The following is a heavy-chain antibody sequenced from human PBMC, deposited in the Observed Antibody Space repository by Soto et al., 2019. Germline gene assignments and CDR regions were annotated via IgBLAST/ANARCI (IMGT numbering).Heavy chain of an antibody. CDR1: GGSFRGYY. J-gene: IGHJ3*01. CDR2: INHSGSR. Sequence: QVQLQRWGAGLLRPSETLSLTCAVYGGSFRGYYWTWLRQSLGRGLEWIGEINHSGSRNSNPSLKSRLTISVDTSRTQFSMNLTSVTAADAAVYYCARGRGFMSRNALDLWGQGTRVIVSS. V-gene: IGHV4-34*01. CDR3: ARGRGFMSRNALDL.